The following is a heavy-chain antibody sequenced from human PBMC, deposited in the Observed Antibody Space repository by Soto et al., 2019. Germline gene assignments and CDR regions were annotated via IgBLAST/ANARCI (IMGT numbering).Heavy chain of an antibody. D-gene: IGHD6-6*01. CDR3: VRGGGSSSGALVRYGLNV. V-gene: IGHV3-74*03. Sequence: EVQLVESGGGLVQPGGSLRLSCEASGFSFSDYWMHWVRQAPGKGLVWVSRINGDGSSTTYAESVRGRFTIARDNGKNTVSLQMTSLRADDTAVYYCVRGGGSSSGALVRYGLNVWGQGTTVTVSS. J-gene: IGHJ6*02. CDR1: GFSFSDYW. CDR2: INGDGSST.